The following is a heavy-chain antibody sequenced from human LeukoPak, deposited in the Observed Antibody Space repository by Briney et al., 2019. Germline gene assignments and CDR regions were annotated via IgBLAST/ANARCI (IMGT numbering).Heavy chain of an antibody. D-gene: IGHD1-7*01. CDR2: IYSGGGT. J-gene: IGHJ5*02. Sequence: GGSLRLSCAASGFIVSSNYMSWVRQAPGKGLEWVSVIYSGGGTYYADSVKGRFTISRDNSKNTLYLQMNSLRAEDTAVYYCAKDHWNSRTSWFDPWGQGTLVTVSS. CDR1: GFIVSSNY. CDR3: AKDHWNSRTSWFDP. V-gene: IGHV3-53*01.